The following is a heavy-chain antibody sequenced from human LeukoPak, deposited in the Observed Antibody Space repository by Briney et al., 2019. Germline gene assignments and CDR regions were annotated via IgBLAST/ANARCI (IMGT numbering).Heavy chain of an antibody. V-gene: IGHV3-9*01. CDR3: ATEITNDAFDI. J-gene: IGHJ3*02. CDR2: ISWNSGSI. Sequence: GRSLRLSCAASGFTFDDYAMHWVRQAPGKGLEWVSGISWNSGSIGYADSVKGRFTISRDNAKNSLYLQMNSLRAEDTALYYCATEITNDAFDIWGQGTMVTVSP. D-gene: IGHD3-10*01. CDR1: GFTFDDYA.